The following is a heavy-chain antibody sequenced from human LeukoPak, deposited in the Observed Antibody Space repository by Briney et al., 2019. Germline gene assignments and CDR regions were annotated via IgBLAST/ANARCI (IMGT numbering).Heavy chain of an antibody. J-gene: IGHJ4*02. CDR2: IYYSGST. V-gene: IGHV4-31*03. D-gene: IGHD4-17*01. CDR1: GGSISSGGYY. CDR3: ARQLYDCGDQYIDY. Sequence: SQTLSLTCTVSGGSISSGGYYWSWIRQHPGKGLEWIGYIYYSGSTYYNPSLKSRVTISVDTSKNQFSLKLSSVTAADTAVYYCARQLYDCGDQYIDYWGQGTLVTVSS.